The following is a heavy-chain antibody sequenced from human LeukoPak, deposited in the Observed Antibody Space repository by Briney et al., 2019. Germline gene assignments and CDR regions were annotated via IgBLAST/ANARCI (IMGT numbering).Heavy chain of an antibody. V-gene: IGHV4-30-4*01. CDR3: ARGLRDQLLYDNWFDP. J-gene: IGHJ5*02. D-gene: IGHD2-2*02. Sequence: KPSETLSLTCTVSGGSISSGDYYWSWIRQPPGKGLEWIGYIYYSGSTYYNPSLKSRVTISVDRSKNQFSLKLSSVTAADTAVYYCARGLRDQLLYDNWFDPWGQGTLVTVSS. CDR2: IYYSGST. CDR1: GGSISSGDYY.